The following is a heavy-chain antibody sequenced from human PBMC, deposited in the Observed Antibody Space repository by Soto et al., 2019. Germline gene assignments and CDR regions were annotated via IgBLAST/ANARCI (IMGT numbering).Heavy chain of an antibody. J-gene: IGHJ4*02. V-gene: IGHV3-21*01. CDR2: ISSGSTYI. CDR3: IRDLRYCIGASCYPNFDY. CDR1: GFTFSNYR. D-gene: IGHD2-15*01. Sequence: EVQLVESGGGLVKPGGSLRLSCAGSGFTFSNYRMNWVRQAPGKGLEWVSSISSGSTYIYYADSLKGRFTISRDNAKNSLYLQMNSLRVEDTAVYYCIRDLRYCIGASCYPNFDYWGQGTRVTVSS.